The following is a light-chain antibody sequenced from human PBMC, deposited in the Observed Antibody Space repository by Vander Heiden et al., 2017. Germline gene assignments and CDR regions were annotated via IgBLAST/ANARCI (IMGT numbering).Light chain of an antibody. V-gene: IGKV1-5*03. J-gene: IGKJ4*01. Sequence: DIQMTQSPSTLSASIGDRVTITCRASQSISSWLAWYQQRPGRAPKLLIYKASNLEGGVPSRFSGSASGTEFTLTISSLQPDDFAIYYCQQDNSSPLTFGGGTKVEIK. CDR2: KAS. CDR3: QQDNSSPLT. CDR1: QSISSW.